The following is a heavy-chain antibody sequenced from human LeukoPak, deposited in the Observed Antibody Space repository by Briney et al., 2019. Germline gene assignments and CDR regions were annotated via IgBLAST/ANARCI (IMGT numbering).Heavy chain of an antibody. D-gene: IGHD6-19*01. CDR2: ISYDGSYK. J-gene: IGHJ6*02. Sequence: GGSLRLSCAASGFTFSSYAMHWVRQAPGKGLEWVALISYDGSYKYYADSVKGRFTISRDNSKNTLYLQMNSLRAEDTAVYYCAKDVQQWLASYYSYYGMDVWGQGTTVTVSS. V-gene: IGHV3-30*18. CDR3: AKDVQQWLASYYSYYGMDV. CDR1: GFTFSSYA.